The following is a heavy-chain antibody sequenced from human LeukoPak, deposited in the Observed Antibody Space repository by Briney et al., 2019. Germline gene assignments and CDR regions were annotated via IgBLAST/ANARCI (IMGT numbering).Heavy chain of an antibody. CDR3: ASGYGMDV. CDR2: INHSGST. V-gene: IGHV4-34*01. J-gene: IGHJ6*02. CDR1: GGSFSGYY. Sequence: PSETLSLTCAVYGGSFSGYYWSWIRQPPGKGLESIGEINHSGSTNYNPSLKSRVTISVDTSKNQFSLKLSSVTAADTAVYYCASGYGMDVWGQGTTVTVSS.